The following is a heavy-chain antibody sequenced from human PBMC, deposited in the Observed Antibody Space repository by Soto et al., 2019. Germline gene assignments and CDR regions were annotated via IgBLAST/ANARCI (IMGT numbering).Heavy chain of an antibody. D-gene: IGHD3-3*01. CDR3: ARGHYDFWSGDAFDI. CDR2: ISAYNGNT. V-gene: IGHV1-18*01. CDR1: GYIFTSYG. Sequence: ASVKVSCTASGYIFTSYGISWVRQAPGQGLEWMGWISAYNGNTNYAQKLQGRVTMTTDTSTSTAYMELRSLRSDDTAVYYSARGHYDFWSGDAFDIWGQGTMVTVSS. J-gene: IGHJ3*02.